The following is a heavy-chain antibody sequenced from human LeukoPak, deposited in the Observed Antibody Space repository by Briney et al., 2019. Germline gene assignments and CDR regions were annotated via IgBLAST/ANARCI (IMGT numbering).Heavy chain of an antibody. D-gene: IGHD5-24*01. CDR3: AKSGYNRFDY. V-gene: IGHV3-23*01. J-gene: IGHJ4*02. Sequence: GGSLRLSCAASGFAFSSYAMSWVRQAPGKGLEWVSAFSGSGGGTYYADSVKGRFTISRDNSKNTLYLQMNSLRAEDTAVYFCAKSGYNRFDYWGQGTLVTVSS. CDR2: FSGSGGGT. CDR1: GFAFSSYA.